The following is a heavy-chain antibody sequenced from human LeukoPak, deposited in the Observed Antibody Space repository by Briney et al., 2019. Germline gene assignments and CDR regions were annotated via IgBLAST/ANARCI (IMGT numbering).Heavy chain of an antibody. V-gene: IGHV4-38-2*01. CDR2: IYHTGTT. CDR3: ASLRSASYSFDY. D-gene: IGHD3-10*01. J-gene: IGHJ4*02. CDR1: GYSLSSGYY. Sequence: PSETLSLTCAVSGYSLSSGYYWGWIRQPPGKGLEWIANIYHTGTTYYSPSLKSRVIISVDTSKSQFSLKVSSVTAADTALYYCASLRSASYSFDYWGQGTLVTVSS.